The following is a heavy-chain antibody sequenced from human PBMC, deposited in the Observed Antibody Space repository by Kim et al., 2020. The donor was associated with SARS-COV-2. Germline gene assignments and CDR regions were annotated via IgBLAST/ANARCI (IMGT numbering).Heavy chain of an antibody. J-gene: IGHJ5*02. CDR1: GGSFSGYY. CDR2: INHSGST. CDR3: ARGSGSYYRPHWFDP. Sequence: SETLSLTCAVYGGSFSGYYWSWIRQPPGKGLEWIGEINHSGSTNYNPSLKSRVTISVDTSKNQFSLKLSSVTAADTAVYYCARGSGSYYRPHWFDPWGQGTLVTVSS. D-gene: IGHD1-26*01. V-gene: IGHV4-34*01.